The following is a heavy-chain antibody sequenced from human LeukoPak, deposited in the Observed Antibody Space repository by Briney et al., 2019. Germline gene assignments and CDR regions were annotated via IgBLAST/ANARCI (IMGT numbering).Heavy chain of an antibody. CDR1: GFTFSTYA. V-gene: IGHV3-23*01. D-gene: IGHD6-6*01. CDR2: IRGSGGST. J-gene: IGHJ4*02. Sequence: TGGSLKLSCAASGFTFSTYAMSWVRQAPRKGLEWVSAIRGSGGSTYYADSVEGRFTISRDNSKNTLYLQMDSLRAEDTAVYYCAKARTSSSSDQFDYWGQGTLVTVSS. CDR3: AKARTSSSSDQFDY.